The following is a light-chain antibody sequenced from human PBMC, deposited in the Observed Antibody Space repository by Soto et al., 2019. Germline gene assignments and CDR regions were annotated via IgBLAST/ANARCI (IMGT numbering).Light chain of an antibody. CDR1: QSVGSN. J-gene: IGKJ1*01. CDR2: GAS. Sequence: EILLTQSPATLSVSPGERATLSCRASQSVGSNLAWYQQTPGQAPRLLIYGASTRATGLPDRFSGSGSGTDFALTISSLQSEDFAVYFCQQYNKRPPWTFGRGTMV. CDR3: QQYNKRPPWT. V-gene: IGKV3-15*01.